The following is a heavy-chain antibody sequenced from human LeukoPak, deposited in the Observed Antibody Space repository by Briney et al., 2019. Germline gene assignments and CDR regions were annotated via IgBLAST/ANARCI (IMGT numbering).Heavy chain of an antibody. CDR2: ICGSGGST. CDR3: AKARGSGWLYFDY. V-gene: IGHV3-23*01. CDR1: GFTFSSYA. Sequence: GGSLRLSCAASGFTFSSYAMSWVRQAPAKGLEWVSAICGSGGSTYYADSVKGRFTIPRDNSKNTLYLQMNRLRAEDTAVYYCAKARGSGWLYFDYWGQGTLVTVSS. J-gene: IGHJ4*02. D-gene: IGHD6-19*01.